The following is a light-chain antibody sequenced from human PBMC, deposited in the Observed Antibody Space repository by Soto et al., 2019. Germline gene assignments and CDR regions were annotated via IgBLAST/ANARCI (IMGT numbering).Light chain of an antibody. CDR1: QGISNN. CDR3: QQYSSSPRT. J-gene: IGKJ5*01. Sequence: EIVMTQSPATLSVSPGERATLSCTANQGISNNLAWYQHKPGQAPRLLVYGASTRAAGIPAGFSGSGSGTEFTLTISRLEPEDFAVYHCQQYSSSPRTFGQGTRLEIK. V-gene: IGKV3-15*01. CDR2: GAS.